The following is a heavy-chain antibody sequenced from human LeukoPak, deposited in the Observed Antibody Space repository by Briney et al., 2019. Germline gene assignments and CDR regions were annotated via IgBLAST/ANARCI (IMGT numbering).Heavy chain of an antibody. CDR3: AKIFTEYAVSGYYDA. CDR2: ISGGGRI. Sequence: GGSLRLSCAASGFTFSSYAMSWVRRGPGKGLEWVSSISGGGRIYFADSVKGRFTISRDNSKDTLYLQMNSLRAEDTAVYYCAKIFTEYAVSGYYDALGQGTLVTVSS. CDR1: GFTFSSYA. J-gene: IGHJ5*02. D-gene: IGHD3-22*01. V-gene: IGHV3-23*01.